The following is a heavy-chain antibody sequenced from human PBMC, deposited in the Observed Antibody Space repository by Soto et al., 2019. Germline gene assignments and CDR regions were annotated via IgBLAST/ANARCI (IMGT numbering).Heavy chain of an antibody. D-gene: IGHD6-13*01. CDR2: IIPMFGIP. J-gene: IGHJ3*01. V-gene: IGHV1-69*01. CDR3: ARGGTSGWLKGAYDV. Sequence: QVQLVQSGAEVKKPGSSVKVSCKASGGTLNKHAITWVRRAPGQGLEWLGGIIPMFGIPDYPQKFQGRVTITAEDSTNTSHMELHSLTSDDTAVYYCARGGTSGWLKGAYDVWGQGTMGTVSS. CDR1: GGTLNKHA.